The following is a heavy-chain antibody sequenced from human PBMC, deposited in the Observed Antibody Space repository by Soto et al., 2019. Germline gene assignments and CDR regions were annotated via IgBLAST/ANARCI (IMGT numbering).Heavy chain of an antibody. Sequence: QVQLVQSGAEMKEPGSSVKVSCKTSGGTFSSSAISWLRQAPGQGLEWMGGIIPLFRTPDYAQKFQGRVTXAXDXXTSTAYMEMRSLRSEDTAVYYCARDNDRLQLGGIYYYILDVWGQGTTITVSS. J-gene: IGHJ6*02. D-gene: IGHD4-4*01. CDR3: ARDNDRLQLGGIYYYILDV. V-gene: IGHV1-69*05. CDR1: GGTFSSSA. CDR2: IIPLFRTP.